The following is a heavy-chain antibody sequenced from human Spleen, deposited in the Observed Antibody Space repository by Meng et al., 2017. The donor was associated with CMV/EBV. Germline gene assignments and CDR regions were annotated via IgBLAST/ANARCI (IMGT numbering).Heavy chain of an antibody. CDR2: ISAENGNT. V-gene: IGHV1-18*01. CDR3: ARAGAAVTTHFNL. Sequence: QVDLVQSGAELKKPGASVKVSCKASGYNFVIYGVTWVRQAPGQGLEWMGWISAENGNTNYAQKFQGRVTVTTDTSTKTAYMELRSLRSDDSAVYYCARAGAAVTTHFNLWGQGTLVTVSS. CDR1: GYNFVIYG. J-gene: IGHJ4*02. D-gene: IGHD4-17*01.